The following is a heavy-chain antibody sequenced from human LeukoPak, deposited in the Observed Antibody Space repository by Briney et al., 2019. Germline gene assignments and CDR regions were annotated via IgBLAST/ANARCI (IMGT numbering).Heavy chain of an antibody. CDR1: GGSFSDYY. D-gene: IGHD2-2*01. CDR2: IYYSGST. Sequence: SETLSLTCAVYGGSFSDYYWSWIRRPPGKGLEWIGYIYYSGSTYYNPSLKSRVTISVDTSKNQFSLKLSSVTAADTAVYYCARVRSQPSIVVVPGGAHKMDVWGKGTTVTVSS. V-gene: IGHV4-30-4*08. CDR3: ARVRSQPSIVVVPGGAHKMDV. J-gene: IGHJ6*04.